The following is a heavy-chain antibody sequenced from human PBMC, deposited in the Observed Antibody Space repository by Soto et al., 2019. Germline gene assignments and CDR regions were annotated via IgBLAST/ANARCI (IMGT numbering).Heavy chain of an antibody. Sequence: DVQLVESGEGLVQPGGSLRLSCTASGFTFSNSPMHWVRQAPGKGLEYVSAISRDGGTTFYADSVKGRFSISRDNSKNTLYLQMGSLRVEDTAVYFCARVFHHSGGYYYDYWGQGALVTVAS. D-gene: IGHD3-22*01. J-gene: IGHJ4*02. CDR1: GFTFSNSP. CDR3: ARVFHHSGGYYYDY. V-gene: IGHV3-64*02. CDR2: ISRDGGTT.